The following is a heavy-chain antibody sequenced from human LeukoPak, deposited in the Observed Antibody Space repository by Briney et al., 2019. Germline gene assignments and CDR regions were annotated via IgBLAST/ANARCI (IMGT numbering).Heavy chain of an antibody. D-gene: IGHD5-18*01. V-gene: IGHV3-30*02. Sequence: GGSLRLSCVASGFTFSSYSMNWVRQAPGEGLEWVAFIRYDGSNKYYVDSVKGRFTISRDNSKNTLSLQMSSLRAEDTAVYFCAKDAFRGYSYGYRVSMVWFDQWGQGILVTVSS. CDR2: IRYDGSNK. CDR1: GFTFSSYS. J-gene: IGHJ5*02. CDR3: AKDAFRGYSYGYRVSMVWFDQ.